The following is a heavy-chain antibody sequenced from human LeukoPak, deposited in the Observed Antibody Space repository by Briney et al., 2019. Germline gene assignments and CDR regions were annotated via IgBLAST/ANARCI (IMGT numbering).Heavy chain of an antibody. CDR3: AKDYCSSTSCYGTRPDY. CDR2: ISGSGGST. Sequence: PGGSLRLSCAASGFTFSSYAMSWVRQAPGRGLEWASPISGSGGSTNNADPVKGRFTISRDNSKNTLYLQMNSLRAEDTAVYYCAKDYCSSTSCYGTRPDYWGQGTLVTVSS. V-gene: IGHV3-23*01. J-gene: IGHJ4*02. D-gene: IGHD2-2*01. CDR1: GFTFSSYA.